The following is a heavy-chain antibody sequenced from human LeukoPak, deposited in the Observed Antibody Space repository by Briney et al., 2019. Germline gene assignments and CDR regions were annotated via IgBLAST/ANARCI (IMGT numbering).Heavy chain of an antibody. CDR3: AREETERGHFDY. CDR1: GFTFSSYS. J-gene: IGHJ4*02. V-gene: IGHV3-21*01. Sequence: GGSLRLSCAASGFTFSSYSMNWVRQAPGKGLEWVSSISSSSSYIYYADSVKGRFTISRDNAKNSLYLQMNSLRAEGTAVYYCAREETERGHFDYWGQGTLVTVSS. CDR2: ISSSSSYI.